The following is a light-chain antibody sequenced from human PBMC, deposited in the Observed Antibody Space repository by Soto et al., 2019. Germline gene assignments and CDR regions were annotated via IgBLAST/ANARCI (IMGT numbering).Light chain of an antibody. CDR3: QQYNPSPAIT. CDR1: QSVSSY. V-gene: IGKV3-11*01. J-gene: IGKJ5*01. CDR2: DAS. Sequence: IVLTQSPATLSLSPGERATVSCRSSQSVSSYLAWYQQKPGQAPRLLIYDASNRATGIPDRFSGSGSGTDFTLTISRLEPEDVAVYYCQQYNPSPAITFGQGTRLEIK.